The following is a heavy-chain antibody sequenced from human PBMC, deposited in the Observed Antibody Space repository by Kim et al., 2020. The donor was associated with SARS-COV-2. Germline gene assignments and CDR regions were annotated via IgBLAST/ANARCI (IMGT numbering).Heavy chain of an antibody. J-gene: IGHJ3*02. V-gene: IGHV1-69*13. D-gene: IGHD3-22*01. CDR1: GGTFSSYA. Sequence: SVKVSCKASGGTFSSYAISWVRQAPGQGLEWMGGIIPIFGTANYAQKFQGRVTITADESTSTAYMELSSLRSEDTAVYYCASSPDDYYDSSGYYRLRAFDIWGQGTMVTVSS. CDR2: IIPIFGTA. CDR3: ASSPDDYYDSSGYYRLRAFDI.